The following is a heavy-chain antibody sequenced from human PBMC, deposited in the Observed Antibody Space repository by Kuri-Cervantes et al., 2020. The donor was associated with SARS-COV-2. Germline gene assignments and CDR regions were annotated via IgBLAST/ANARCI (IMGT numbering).Heavy chain of an antibody. V-gene: IGHV3-66*04. CDR1: GFTFSSYS. CDR2: IYSGGST. J-gene: IGHJ6*02. Sequence: GGSLRLSCAASGFTFSSYSMNWVRQAPGKGLEWVSVIYSGGSTYYADSVKGRFTISRHNSKNTLYLQMNSLKASDTAMYYCARHVRAYGMDVWGQGTTVTVSS. D-gene: IGHD3-10*01. CDR3: ARHVRAYGMDV.